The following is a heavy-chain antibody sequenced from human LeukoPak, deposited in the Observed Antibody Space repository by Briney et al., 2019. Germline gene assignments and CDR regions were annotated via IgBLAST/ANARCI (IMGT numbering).Heavy chain of an antibody. D-gene: IGHD6-6*01. CDR2: INSDASDT. Sequence: AGSLRLSCEVSGFTFTDFWMHWVRRVPGEGLVWVSRINSDASDTNYADSVKGRFTISRDNARNTLYLQMNSLRAVDTAVYYCARSRGFGSNSSHYSGMDVCGPGTTVTVSS. V-gene: IGHV3-74*01. CDR1: GFTFTDFW. CDR3: ARSRGFGSNSSHYSGMDV. J-gene: IGHJ6*02.